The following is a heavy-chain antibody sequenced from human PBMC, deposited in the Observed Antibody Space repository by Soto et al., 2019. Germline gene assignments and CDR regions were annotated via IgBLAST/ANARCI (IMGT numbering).Heavy chain of an antibody. CDR2: IFSNDEK. CDR3: ARIVDTAMVSFDD. CDR1: GFSLSNARMG. J-gene: IGHJ4*02. V-gene: IGHV2-26*01. D-gene: IGHD5-18*01. Sequence: QVTLKESGPVLVKPTETLTLTCTVSGFSLSNARMGVSWIRQPPGQALEWLAHIFSNDEKSYSTSLKSRLTTSKDTSESAVVLTMTNLDPVYTATYYWARIVDTAMVSFDDWGQGTLVTVSS.